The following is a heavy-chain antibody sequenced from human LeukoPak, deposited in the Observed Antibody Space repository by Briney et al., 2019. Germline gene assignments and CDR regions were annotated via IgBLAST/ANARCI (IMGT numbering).Heavy chain of an antibody. V-gene: IGHV3-49*03. CDR2: IRSKAYGGAT. Sequence: GGSLRLSCTASGFTFGDYAMSWFRQAPGKGLEWVGFIRSKAYGGATENAASVKGRFTISRDDSKSIAYLQMNSLKTEDTAVYYCARGGVYCSSVSCSVDYWGQGILVTVSS. J-gene: IGHJ4*02. D-gene: IGHD2-2*01. CDR1: GFTFGDYA. CDR3: ARGGVYCSSVSCSVDY.